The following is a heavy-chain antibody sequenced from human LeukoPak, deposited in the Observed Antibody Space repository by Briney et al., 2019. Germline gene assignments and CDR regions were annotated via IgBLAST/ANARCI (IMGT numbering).Heavy chain of an antibody. CDR2: ISGSGGST. CDR1: GFTFSSYA. Sequence: GGSLRLSCAASGFTFSSYAMSWVRQAPGKGRGWVSAISGSGGSTYYADSVKGRFTISRDNSKNTLYLRMNSLRAEDTAVYYCAKNPAGATTIDYGGQGTLVTVSS. CDR3: AKNPAGATTIDY. J-gene: IGHJ4*02. D-gene: IGHD1-26*01. V-gene: IGHV3-23*01.